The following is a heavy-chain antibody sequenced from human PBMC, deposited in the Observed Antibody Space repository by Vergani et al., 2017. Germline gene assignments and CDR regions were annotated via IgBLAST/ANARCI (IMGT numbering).Heavy chain of an antibody. CDR1: GGSFSGYY. Sequence: QVQLQQWGAGLLKPSETLSLTCAVYGGSFSGYYWSWIRQPPGKGLEWIGEINHSGSTNYNPSLKSRVTISVDTSKNQFSLKLSSVTAADTAVYYCARVKGYYVDYWGQGTLVTVSS. CDR3: ARVKGYYVDY. J-gene: IGHJ4*02. V-gene: IGHV4-34*01. CDR2: INHSGST.